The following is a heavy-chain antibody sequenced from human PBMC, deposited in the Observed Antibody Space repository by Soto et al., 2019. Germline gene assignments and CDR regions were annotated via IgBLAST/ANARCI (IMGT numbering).Heavy chain of an antibody. CDR2: IWYDGSNK. CDR1: GFTFSSYG. Sequence: QVQLVESGGGVVQPGRSLRLSCAASGFTFSSYGMPWVRQAPGKGLEWVAVIWYDGSNKYYADSVKGRFTITRDNSKNTLYLQMNSLRAEDTAVYYCAIDRVEPAATSVYNWFDPWGQGTLVTVSS. V-gene: IGHV3-33*01. CDR3: AIDRVEPAATSVYNWFDP. D-gene: IGHD2-2*01. J-gene: IGHJ5*02.